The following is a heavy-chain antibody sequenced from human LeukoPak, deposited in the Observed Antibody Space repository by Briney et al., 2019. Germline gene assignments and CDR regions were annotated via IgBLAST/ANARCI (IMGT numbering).Heavy chain of an antibody. V-gene: IGHV3-21*01. Sequence: GGSLRLSCAASGFTFSSYSMNWVRQAPGKGLEWVSSISSSSSYIYYADSVKGRFTISRDNAKNSLYLQMNSLRAEDTAVYYCARDRPSRPEMATASFDYWGQGTLVTVSS. CDR1: GFTFSSYS. D-gene: IGHD5-24*01. J-gene: IGHJ4*02. CDR3: ARDRPSRPEMATASFDY. CDR2: ISSSSSYI.